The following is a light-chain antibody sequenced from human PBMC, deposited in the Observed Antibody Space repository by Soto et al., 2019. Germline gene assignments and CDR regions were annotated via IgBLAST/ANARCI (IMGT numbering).Light chain of an antibody. CDR3: TSYAGSNIWV. CDR2: EVS. Sequence: QSALNQPPSASGSPGQSVTISCTGTSSDVGAYNYVSWYQQYPGKAPKLMIYEVSKRPSGVPDRFSGSKSGKTASLTVSGLQPEDEADYYCTSYAGSNIWVFGGGTKVTVL. V-gene: IGLV2-8*01. J-gene: IGLJ3*02. CDR1: SSDVGAYNY.